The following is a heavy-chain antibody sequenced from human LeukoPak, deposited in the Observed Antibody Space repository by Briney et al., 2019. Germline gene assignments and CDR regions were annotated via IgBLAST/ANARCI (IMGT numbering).Heavy chain of an antibody. CDR1: GFTFSSYS. D-gene: IGHD6-13*01. Sequence: EGSLRLSCAASGFTFSSYSMNWVRQAPGKGLEWVSSISSSSSYIYYADSVKGRFTISRDNAKNSLYLQMNSLRAEDTAVYYCARGQPRSHGSSYYFDYWGQGTLVTVSS. CDR3: ARGQPRSHGSSYYFDY. CDR2: ISSSSSYI. J-gene: IGHJ4*02. V-gene: IGHV3-21*01.